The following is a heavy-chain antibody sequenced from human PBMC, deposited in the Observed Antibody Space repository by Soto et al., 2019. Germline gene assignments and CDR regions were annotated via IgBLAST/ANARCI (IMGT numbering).Heavy chain of an antibody. V-gene: IGHV1-3*01. CDR2: INAGNGNT. D-gene: IGHD3-3*01. CDR3: ARSRITIFGVVIIAYYYYGMDV. CDR1: GYTFTSYA. Sequence: ASVKVSCKASGYTFTSYAMHWVRQAPGQRLEWMGWINAGNGNTKYSQKFQGRVTITRDTSASTAYMELSSLRSEDTAVYYCARSRITIFGVVIIAYYYYGMDVWGQGTTVTVSS. J-gene: IGHJ6*02.